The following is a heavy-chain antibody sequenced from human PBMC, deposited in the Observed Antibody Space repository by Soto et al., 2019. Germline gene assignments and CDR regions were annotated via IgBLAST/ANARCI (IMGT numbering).Heavy chain of an antibody. CDR2: IIPMFGTT. V-gene: IGHV1-69*06. Sequence: QVQLLQSGAEVKKPGSSVKVSCTASGGTFSSYAVSWVRQAPGQGLEWMGGIIPMFGTTNYAQKFQGRVTITADKSTSTVYMELSSLRSEDTAVYYCARTLAVADMYNWFDPWGQGTLVTVSS. CDR3: ARTLAVADMYNWFDP. D-gene: IGHD6-19*01. J-gene: IGHJ5*02. CDR1: GGTFSSYA.